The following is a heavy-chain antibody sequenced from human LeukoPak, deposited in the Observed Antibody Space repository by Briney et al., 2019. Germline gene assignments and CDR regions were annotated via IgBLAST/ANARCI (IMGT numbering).Heavy chain of an antibody. D-gene: IGHD3-10*02. CDR2: IGSSGSTI. V-gene: IGHV3-11*04. J-gene: IGHJ6*04. CDR1: GFTFSDYY. CDR3: AELGITMIGGV. Sequence: GGSLRLSCVASGFTFSDYYMSWIRQAPGKGLEWVAYIGSSGSTIYYADSVKGRFTISRDNAKNSLYLQMNSLRAEDTAVYYCAELGITMIGGVWGKGTTVTISS.